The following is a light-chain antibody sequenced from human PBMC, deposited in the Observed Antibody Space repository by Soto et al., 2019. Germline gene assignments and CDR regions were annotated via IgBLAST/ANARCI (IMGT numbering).Light chain of an antibody. CDR2: SAT. J-gene: IGKJ1*01. CDR1: QDISKD. CDR3: LQDHDYPRT. V-gene: IGKV1-6*01. Sequence: AIQMTKSPTSLSASVGDRVIITCRASQDISKDLGWYQQKPGKAPKFLIYSATSTQSGVPSTFSGSGFGTDFTLTISSLQPEDFATYYCLQDHDYPRTFGQGTKVDIK.